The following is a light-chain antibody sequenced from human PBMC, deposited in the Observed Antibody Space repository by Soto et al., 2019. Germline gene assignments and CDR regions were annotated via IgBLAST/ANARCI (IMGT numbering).Light chain of an antibody. CDR1: QSVSRT. V-gene: IGKV3-20*01. CDR2: GAS. J-gene: IGKJ5*01. CDR3: QQYGGSPIT. Sequence: LVLTHSPCTLSFSPWCRSTFSFSSSQSVSRTLAWYQQRPGQSPRLLISGASMRASGVPVRCIGSGSGTDFTLTITRLEPEDFAVYYCQQYGGSPITFGLGTRLEIK.